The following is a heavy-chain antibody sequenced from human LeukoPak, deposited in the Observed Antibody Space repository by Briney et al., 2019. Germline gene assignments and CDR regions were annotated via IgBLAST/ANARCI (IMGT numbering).Heavy chain of an antibody. CDR2: IYYSGNT. J-gene: IGHJ4*02. Sequence: SETLSLTCAVSGGSISGSSYFWGWLRQPPGKALEWIGSIYYSGNTYYNPSLKSRVTISVDMSKNQFSLKLSSVTAADTAVYYCARLKEGIDYWGQGTLVTVSS. CDR1: GGSISGSSYF. CDR3: ARLKEGIDY. V-gene: IGHV4-39*01. D-gene: IGHD3-10*01.